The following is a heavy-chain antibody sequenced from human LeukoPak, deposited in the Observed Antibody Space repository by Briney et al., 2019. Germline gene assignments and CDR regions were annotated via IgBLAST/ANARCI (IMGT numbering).Heavy chain of an antibody. V-gene: IGHV1-8*01. CDR1: GYTFTSYD. CDR2: MNPNSGNT. D-gene: IGHD1-7*01. J-gene: IGHJ4*02. CDR3: ARGALGFLELNLDY. Sequence: ASVKVSCKASGYTFTSYDINWVRQATGQGLEWMGWMNPNSGNTGYAQKFQGRVTMTRDTSISTAYMELSRLRSDDTAVYYCARGALGFLELNLDYWGQGTLVTVSS.